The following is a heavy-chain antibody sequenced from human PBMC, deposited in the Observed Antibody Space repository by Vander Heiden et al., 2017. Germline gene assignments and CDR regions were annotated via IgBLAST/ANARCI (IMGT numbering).Heavy chain of an antibody. J-gene: IGHJ5*02. D-gene: IGHD3-16*02. Sequence: EVQLLESGGGLVQPGGSLRLSCAASGFTFSSYAMSWVRQAPGKGLEWVSAISGSGGSTYYADSVKGRFTISRDNSKNTLYLQMNSLRADETAVYYCAKDRDCVGVSYQTYNWFDPWGQGTLVTVSS. CDR3: AKDRDCVGVSYQTYNWFDP. CDR2: ISGSGGST. CDR1: GFTFSSYA. V-gene: IGHV3-23*01.